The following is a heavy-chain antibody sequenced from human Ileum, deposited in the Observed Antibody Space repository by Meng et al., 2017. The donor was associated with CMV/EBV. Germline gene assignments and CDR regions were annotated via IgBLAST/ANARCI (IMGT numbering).Heavy chain of an antibody. CDR2: INSDGSST. CDR1: GFVFSSYW. Sequence: LRLSCAASGFVFSSYWMHWVRQAPGKGLVWVARINSDGSSTNYADSVKGRFTISRDNAKNTLYLQMNSPRAEDSAAYYCTRRKVGFDPWGQGTLVTVSS. CDR3: TRRKVGFDP. V-gene: IGHV3-74*01. J-gene: IGHJ5*02.